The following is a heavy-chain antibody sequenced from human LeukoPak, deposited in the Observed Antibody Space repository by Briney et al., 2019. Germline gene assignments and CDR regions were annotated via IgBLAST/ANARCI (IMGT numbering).Heavy chain of an antibody. CDR3: AKSAGRQENSGSYY. Sequence: GGSLRLSCAASGFTFSSYWMHWVRQAPGKGLVWVSRINFDGSTTNYADSVKGRFTISRDNAKNTLYLQMNSLRAKDTAVYYCAKSAGRQENSGSYYWGQGTLVTVSS. CDR2: INFDGSTT. D-gene: IGHD1-26*01. V-gene: IGHV3-74*01. J-gene: IGHJ4*02. CDR1: GFTFSSYW.